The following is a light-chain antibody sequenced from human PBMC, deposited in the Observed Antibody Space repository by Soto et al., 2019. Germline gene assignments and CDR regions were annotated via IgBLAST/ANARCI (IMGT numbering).Light chain of an antibody. Sequence: IPMTQSPSTRSASVGYRVTITCRASQSISSWLAWYQQKPGKAPKLLIYKASSLESGVPSRFSGSGSGTEFTLTISSLQPDDFATYYCQQYETFSGTFGPGTKVDIK. V-gene: IGKV1-5*03. J-gene: IGKJ1*01. CDR3: QQYETFSGT. CDR2: KAS. CDR1: QSISSW.